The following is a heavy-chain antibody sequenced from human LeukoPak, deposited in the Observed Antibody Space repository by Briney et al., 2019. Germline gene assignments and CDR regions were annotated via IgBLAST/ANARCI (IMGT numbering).Heavy chain of an antibody. V-gene: IGHV1-8*01. CDR2: MNPNSGNT. J-gene: IGHJ5*02. CDR1: GYTFSSHG. CDR3: ARGGPRGFDP. Sequence: ASVKVSCKASGYTFSSHGFSWMRQATGQGLEWMGWMNPNSGNTGYAQKFQGRVTITRNTSISTAYMELSSLRSEDTAVYYCARGGPRGFDPWGQGTLVTVSS.